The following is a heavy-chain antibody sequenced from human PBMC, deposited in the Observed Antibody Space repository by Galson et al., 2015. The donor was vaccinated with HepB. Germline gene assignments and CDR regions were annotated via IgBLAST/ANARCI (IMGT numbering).Heavy chain of an antibody. CDR3: SRHHCTSSSCFYDY. V-gene: IGHV3-11*01. D-gene: IGHD6-19*01. Sequence: SLRLSCAASGFSFSDHYMSWIRQAPGRGLQWLAYISSSGATTDYAGSVKGRFTISRDNVETSLYLQLNSLRAEDTAVYYRSRHHCTSSSCFYDYWGQGTLVTVSS. CDR1: GFSFSDHY. J-gene: IGHJ4*02. CDR2: ISSSGATT.